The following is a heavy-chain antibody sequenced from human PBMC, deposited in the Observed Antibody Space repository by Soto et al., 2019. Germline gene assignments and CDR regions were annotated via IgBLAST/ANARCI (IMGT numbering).Heavy chain of an antibody. CDR2: ISGSGDYT. Sequence: EVQLLESGGGLVQPGGSLRLSCAASGFTFSIYAMSWVRQAPGKGLEWVSAISGSGDYTYYADSVKGRFAISRDNSKNTRYLQMNSLRAEDTAVYYCAKVRKAVAGTYDYWGQGTLVTVSS. V-gene: IGHV3-23*01. J-gene: IGHJ4*02. CDR1: GFTFSIYA. CDR3: AKVRKAVAGTYDY. D-gene: IGHD6-19*01.